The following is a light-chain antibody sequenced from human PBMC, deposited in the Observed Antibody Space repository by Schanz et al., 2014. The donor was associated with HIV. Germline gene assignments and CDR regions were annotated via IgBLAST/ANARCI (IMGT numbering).Light chain of an antibody. Sequence: QSVLAQPASVSGSPGQSITISCTGTSSDVGGYNYVSWYQRHPGKAPKLMIYDVSNRPSGVSNRFSGSKSGNTASLTISGLQAEDEADYYCSSYRSGTTLVVLGGGTKLTVL. CDR3: SSYRSGTTLVV. V-gene: IGLV2-14*03. J-gene: IGLJ2*01. CDR2: DVS. CDR1: SSDVGGYNY.